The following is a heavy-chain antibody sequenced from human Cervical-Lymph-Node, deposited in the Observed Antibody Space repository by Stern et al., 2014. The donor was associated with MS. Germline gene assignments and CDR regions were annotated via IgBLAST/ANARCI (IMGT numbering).Heavy chain of an antibody. CDR3: ARPTVNDYGDFGY. Sequence: EMQLVESGGGLDKPGGSLRLSCAASGFTFSSYNMKWVRQAPGKGLESVSPISGSSSSYIYYADSVKGRFTVSRDDARNSLYLQMNSLRAEDTAVYYCARPTVNDYGDFGYWGQGTLVTVSS. J-gene: IGHJ4*02. D-gene: IGHD4-17*01. V-gene: IGHV3-21*01. CDR2: ISGSSSSYI. CDR1: GFTFSSYN.